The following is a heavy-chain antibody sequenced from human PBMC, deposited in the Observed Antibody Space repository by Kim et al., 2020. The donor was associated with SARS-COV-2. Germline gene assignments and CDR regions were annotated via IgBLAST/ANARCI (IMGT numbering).Heavy chain of an antibody. V-gene: IGHV4-34*01. CDR2: INHSGSI. CDR3: ARGCDTNFYYYGD. Sequence: SETLSLTCTVHGESVSGCYWSWIRHLPGKGLEWIGEINHSGSINYNPSLKNRLTLSIDTPKHHFSLNLRSVTAADTALYYCARGCDTNFYYYGDWGLGTQVTVSS. J-gene: IGHJ4*02. CDR1: GESVSGCY. D-gene: IGHD3-10*01.